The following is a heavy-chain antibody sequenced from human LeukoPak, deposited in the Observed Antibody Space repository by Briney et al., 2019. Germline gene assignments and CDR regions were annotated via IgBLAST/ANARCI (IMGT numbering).Heavy chain of an antibody. CDR3: ARGQLWATNTFDY. J-gene: IGHJ4*02. D-gene: IGHD5-18*01. V-gene: IGHV3-11*01. Sequence: GGSLRLSCAASGFTFSDYYMSWIRQAPGKGLEWVSYISSSGSTIYYADSVKGRFTISRDNAKNSLYLQMNSLRVEDTAVYYCARGQLWATNTFDYWGQGTLVTVSS. CDR1: GFTFSDYY. CDR2: ISSSGSTI.